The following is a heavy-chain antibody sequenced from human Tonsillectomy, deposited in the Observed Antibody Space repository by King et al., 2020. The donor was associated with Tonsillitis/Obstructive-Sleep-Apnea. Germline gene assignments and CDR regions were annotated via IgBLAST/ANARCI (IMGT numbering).Heavy chain of an antibody. CDR1: GGSISSYY. D-gene: IGHD2-21*02. Sequence: QLQESGPGLVKPSETLSLTCTVSGGSISSYYWSWIRPPPGKGLEWIGYIYYSGSTNYNPSLKSRVTISVDTSKNQFSLKLSSVTAADTAVYYCARWGGGDYDAFDIWGQGTMVTVSS. J-gene: IGHJ3*02. CDR2: IYYSGST. V-gene: IGHV4-59*01. CDR3: ARWGGGDYDAFDI.